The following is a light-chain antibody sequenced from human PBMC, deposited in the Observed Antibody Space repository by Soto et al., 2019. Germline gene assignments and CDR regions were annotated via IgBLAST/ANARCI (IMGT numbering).Light chain of an antibody. J-gene: IGLJ2*01. CDR2: EGS. Sequence: QSALTQPASVSGSPGQSITISCTGTSSDVGRYNFVSWYQHHPGKAPKLMIYEGSKRPSGVSNRFSGSRSGNTASLTISGLQAEDEADYYCCSYANSYVVFGGGTKLTVL. V-gene: IGLV2-23*01. CDR1: SSDVGRYNF. CDR3: CSYANSYVV.